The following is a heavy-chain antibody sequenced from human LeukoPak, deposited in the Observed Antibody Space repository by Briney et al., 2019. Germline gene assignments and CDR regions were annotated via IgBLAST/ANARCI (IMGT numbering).Heavy chain of an antibody. V-gene: IGHV1-69*13. D-gene: IGHD4-17*01. Sequence: SVKVSCKASGGTFSSYAISWVRQAPGPALEWLGGIVPIFGTANYAQKFQGRVTITADESTSTAYMELSSLRSEDTAVYYCARDGYGDYEVRSYYYYGMDVWGQGTTVTVSS. CDR1: GGTFSSYA. CDR3: ARDGYGDYEVRSYYYYGMDV. CDR2: IVPIFGTA. J-gene: IGHJ6*02.